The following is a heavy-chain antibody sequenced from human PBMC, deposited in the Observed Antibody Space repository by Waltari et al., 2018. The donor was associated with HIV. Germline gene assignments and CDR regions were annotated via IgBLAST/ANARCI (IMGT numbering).Heavy chain of an antibody. CDR1: EFTFPKSA. V-gene: IGHV3-23*01. J-gene: IGHJ4*02. CDR2: ISGSGGSA. CDR3: AKLSHIAVAGTIDY. Sequence: EVQLLESGGGLVQPGGSLRLSCAASEFTFPKSAMNWVRQAPGKGLEWVSAISGSGGSAYYADSVKGRFTISRDNSKNTLFLQMDSLRAEDTAIYYCAKLSHIAVAGTIDYWGQGTLVTVSA. D-gene: IGHD6-19*01.